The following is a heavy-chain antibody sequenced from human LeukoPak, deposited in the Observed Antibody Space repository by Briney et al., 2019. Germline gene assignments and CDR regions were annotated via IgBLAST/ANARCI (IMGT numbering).Heavy chain of an antibody. V-gene: IGHV4-39*07. CDR1: GGSIRSSSYY. Sequence: SETLSLTCTVSGGSIRSSSYYWGWIRQPPGKGLEWIGEINHSGSTNYNPSLKSRVTISVDTSKNQFSLKLSSVTAADTAVYYCARRYGAGSYYKRAWFDPWGQGTLVTVSS. CDR3: ARRYGAGSYYKRAWFDP. J-gene: IGHJ5*02. D-gene: IGHD3-10*01. CDR2: INHSGST.